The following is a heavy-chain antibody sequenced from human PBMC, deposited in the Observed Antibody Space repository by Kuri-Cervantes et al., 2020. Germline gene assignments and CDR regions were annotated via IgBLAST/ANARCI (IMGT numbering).Heavy chain of an antibody. CDR1: GCSIISGGYS. J-gene: IGHJ6*02. V-gene: IGHV4-30-2*01. CDR2: IYHSGST. Sequence: LRLSCTVSGCSIISGGYSGSWIRQPPGKGLEWIGYIYHSGSTYYNPSLKSRVTISVDRSKNQFSLKLSSVTAADTAVYYCARGQGGGYCSSTSRRRYYYGMDVWGQGTTVTVSS. D-gene: IGHD2-2*03. CDR3: ARGQGGGYCSSTSRRRYYYGMDV.